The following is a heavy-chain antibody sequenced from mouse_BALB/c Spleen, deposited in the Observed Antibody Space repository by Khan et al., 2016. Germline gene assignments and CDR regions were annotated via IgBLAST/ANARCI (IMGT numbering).Heavy chain of an antibody. D-gene: IGHD3-3*01. CDR1: GYAFSGYW. Sequence: QVQLQQSGAELVRPGSSVKISCKASGYAFSGYWMNWVKQRPGQGLEWIGQIYPGDGDTQYNGKFKGKATLTADKSSSTAYMQLSSLTSEDSAVYFCARGTPFASWGQGTLVTVSA. CDR2: IYPGDGDT. J-gene: IGHJ3*01. V-gene: IGHV1-80*01. CDR3: ARGTPFAS.